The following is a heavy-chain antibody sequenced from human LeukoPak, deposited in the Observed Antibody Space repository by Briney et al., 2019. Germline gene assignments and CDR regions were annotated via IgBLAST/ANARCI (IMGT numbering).Heavy chain of an antibody. CDR3: ARDEMAPYYYGMDV. D-gene: IGHD5-24*01. J-gene: IGHJ6*02. CDR1: GFSVRSNY. V-gene: IGHV3-53*01. CDR2: IYSDGSI. Sequence: GGSLRLSCAASGFSVRSNYISWVRQAPGKGLEWVSMIYSDGSIFHADSVKGRFTMSRDNSKNTLYLQMNSLRAEDTAVYYCARDEMAPYYYGMDVWGQGTTVTVSS.